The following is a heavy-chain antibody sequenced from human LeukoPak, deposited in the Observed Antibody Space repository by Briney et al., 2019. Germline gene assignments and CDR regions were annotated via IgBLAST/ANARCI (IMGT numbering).Heavy chain of an antibody. CDR3: ARYYYYGMDV. Sequence: PSETLSLTCTVSGGSISSYYWSWIRQPPGEGLEWIGYIYYSGSTNYNPSLKSRVTISVDTSKNQFSLKLSSVTAADTAVYYCARYYYYGMDVWGQGTTVTVSS. V-gene: IGHV4-59*01. J-gene: IGHJ6*02. CDR2: IYYSGST. CDR1: GGSISSYY.